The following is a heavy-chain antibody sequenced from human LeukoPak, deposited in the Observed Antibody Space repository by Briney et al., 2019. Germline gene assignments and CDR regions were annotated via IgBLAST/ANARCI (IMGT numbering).Heavy chain of an antibody. CDR1: GGSISSYY. V-gene: IGHV4-59*08. J-gene: IGHJ6*02. D-gene: IGHD6-13*01. CDR3: ARHGRSWYGMDV. Sequence: SETLSLTCTVSGGSISSYYWSWIRQPPGKGLEWIGYIYYSGSTNYNPSLKSRVTISVDTSKNQFSLKLSSVTAADTAVYYCARHGRSWYGMDVWGQGTTVTVSS. CDR2: IYYSGST.